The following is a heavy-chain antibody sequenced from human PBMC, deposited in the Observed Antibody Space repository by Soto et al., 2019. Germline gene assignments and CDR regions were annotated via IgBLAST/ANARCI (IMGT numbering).Heavy chain of an antibody. J-gene: IGHJ4*02. Sequence: SETLSLTCTVSGGSISSGDYYWSWIRQPPGKGLEWIGYIYYSGSTYYNPSLKSRVTISVDTSKNQFSLKLSSVTAADTAVYYCARAHPPGVYYYDSSGYLSWGQGTLVTV. V-gene: IGHV4-30-4*01. CDR2: IYYSGST. D-gene: IGHD3-22*01. CDR1: GGSISSGDYY. CDR3: ARAHPPGVYYYDSSGYLS.